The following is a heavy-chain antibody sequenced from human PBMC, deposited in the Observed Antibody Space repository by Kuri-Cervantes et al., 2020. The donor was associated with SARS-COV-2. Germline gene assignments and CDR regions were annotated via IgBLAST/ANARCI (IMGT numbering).Heavy chain of an antibody. V-gene: IGHV2-26*01. Sequence: SGPTLVKPTETLTLTCTVSGFSLSNARVGVSWIRQPPGKALEWLAHIFSNDEKSYSTSLKSRLTISKDTSKSQVVLTMTNMDPVDTATYYCARITADFWSGYYFDYWGQGTPVTVSS. CDR1: GFSLSNARVG. J-gene: IGHJ4*02. CDR3: ARITADFWSGYYFDY. CDR2: IFSNDEK. D-gene: IGHD3-3*01.